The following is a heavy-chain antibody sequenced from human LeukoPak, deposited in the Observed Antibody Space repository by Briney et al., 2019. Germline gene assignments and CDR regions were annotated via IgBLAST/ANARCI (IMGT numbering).Heavy chain of an antibody. V-gene: IGHV3-13*01. D-gene: IGHD6-19*01. CDR1: GFTFIDYD. CDR2: IGIRGDT. J-gene: IGHJ4*02. CDR3: ARGGIQVSGIDEFDY. Sequence: GGSLRLSCAASGFTFIDYDMHWVRQVIGKGLEWVSAIGIRGDTHYSGSVKGRFAISRENAESSLYLQMSSLRAEDTAVYYCARGGIQVSGIDEFDYWGQGTLVTVSS.